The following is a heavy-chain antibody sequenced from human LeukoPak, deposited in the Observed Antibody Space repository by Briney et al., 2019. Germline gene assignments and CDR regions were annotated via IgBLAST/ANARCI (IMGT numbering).Heavy chain of an antibody. J-gene: IGHJ5*01. Sequence: PSETLSLTCTVSGGSISSYYWHWIRRPPGKGLEWIGCIYDSGTTNYNPSLKSRVTISGDTSKNQFSLKLSSVTAADTAVYFCARTGQQLVFASWGQGTLVTISS. CDR1: GGSISSYY. CDR3: ARTGQQLVFAS. D-gene: IGHD6-13*01. V-gene: IGHV4-59*01. CDR2: IYDSGTT.